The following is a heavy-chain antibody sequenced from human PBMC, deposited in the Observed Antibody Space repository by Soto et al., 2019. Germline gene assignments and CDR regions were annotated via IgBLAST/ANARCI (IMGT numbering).Heavy chain of an antibody. Sequence: QVQLQESGPGLVKPSGTLSLTCAVSSGSISTSHWWRWVRHPPGKGLEWIGEIYHRASTNFNPSLQSRVTRSVDKSKNRFSLTLSSVTAADTAVYYCARVDRTQYDAFDIWGQGTMVTVSS. CDR2: IYHRAST. CDR1: SGSISTSHW. V-gene: IGHV4-4*02. D-gene: IGHD2-2*01. CDR3: ARVDRTQYDAFDI. J-gene: IGHJ3*02.